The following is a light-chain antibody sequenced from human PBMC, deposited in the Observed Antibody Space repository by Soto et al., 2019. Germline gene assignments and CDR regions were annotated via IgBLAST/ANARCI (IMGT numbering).Light chain of an antibody. CDR3: SARDDSLSGHV. Sequence: QSVLTQPPSASGTPGQRVTISCSGSSSNIGNNVVNWYQQLPGAAPKLLIYSNNQRPSGVTDRFSGSKSGTSASLAISGLRSEDEADYYCSARDDSLSGHVFGTGTKLTVL. V-gene: IGLV1-44*01. CDR1: SSNIGNNV. J-gene: IGLJ1*01. CDR2: SNN.